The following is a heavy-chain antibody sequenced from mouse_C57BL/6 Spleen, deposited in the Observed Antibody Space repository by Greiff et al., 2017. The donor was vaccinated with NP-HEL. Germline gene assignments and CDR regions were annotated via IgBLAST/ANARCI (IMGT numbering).Heavy chain of an antibody. CDR1: GFSLTSYA. J-gene: IGHJ4*01. D-gene: IGHD2-10*01. V-gene: IGHV2-9-1*01. Sequence: QVQLKESGPGLVAPSQSLSITCTVPGFSLTSYAISWVRQPPGKGLEWLGVIWTGGGTNYNSALKSRLSISKDNSKGQVFLKMNSLQTDDTARYYSARGLLPVYYAMDYWGQGTSVTVSS. CDR3: ARGLLPVYYAMDY. CDR2: IWTGGGT.